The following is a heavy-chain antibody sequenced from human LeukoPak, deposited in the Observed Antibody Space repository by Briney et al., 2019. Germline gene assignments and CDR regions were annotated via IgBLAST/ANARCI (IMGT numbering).Heavy chain of an antibody. Sequence: GGSLRLPCSASGFTFTTYGMNWVRQAPGKGLEWVSGIGGSGTRTYYADSVKGRFTISRDNSKNTLYLQMNSLRDEDTAVYYCARDSNYYGSGSYYNFDYWGQGTLVTVSS. CDR2: IGGSGTRT. CDR1: GFTFTTYG. V-gene: IGHV3-23*01. CDR3: ARDSNYYGSGSYYNFDY. J-gene: IGHJ4*02. D-gene: IGHD3-10*01.